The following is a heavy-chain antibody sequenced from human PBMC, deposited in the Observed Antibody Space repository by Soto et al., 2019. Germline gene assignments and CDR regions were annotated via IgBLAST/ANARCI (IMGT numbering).Heavy chain of an antibody. CDR2: ISYDGSNK. D-gene: IGHD3-3*01. V-gene: IGHV3-30*18. Sequence: PGGSLRLSFAASGVTFSSYGLHWFRQAPGPGLEWVAVISYDGSNKYYADSVKGRFTISRDNSKNTLYLQMNSLRAEDTAVYYCAKSPRGYYSFDIWGQGTMFTVSS. CDR1: GVTFSSYG. CDR3: AKSPRGYYSFDI. J-gene: IGHJ3*02.